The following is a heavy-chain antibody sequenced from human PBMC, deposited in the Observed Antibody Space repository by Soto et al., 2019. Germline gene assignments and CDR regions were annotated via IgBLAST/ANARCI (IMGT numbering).Heavy chain of an antibody. J-gene: IGHJ6*02. D-gene: IGHD4-17*01. Sequence: ASVKVSCKASGYTFTGYYMHWVRQAPGQGLEWMGWINPNSGGTNYAQKFQGRVTMTRDTSISTAFMELSRLRSDDTAVYYCASSLRNYYYYGMDVWGQGTTVTVSS. CDR3: ASSLRNYYYYGMDV. CDR2: INPNSGGT. CDR1: GYTFTGYY. V-gene: IGHV1-2*02.